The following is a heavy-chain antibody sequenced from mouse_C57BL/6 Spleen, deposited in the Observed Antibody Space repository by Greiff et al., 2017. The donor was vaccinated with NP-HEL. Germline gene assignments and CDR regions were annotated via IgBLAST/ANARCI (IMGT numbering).Heavy chain of an antibody. D-gene: IGHD2-5*01. V-gene: IGHV2-2*01. CDR3: ARNTAYYSNYYFDY. CDR2: IWSGGST. J-gene: IGHJ2*01. Sequence: VQLQQSGPGLVQPSQSLSITCIVSGFSLTSYGVHWVRQSPGKGLEWLGVIWSGGSTDYNAAFISRLSISKDNSKSQVFFKMNSLQADDTAIYYCARNTAYYSNYYFDYWGQGTTLTVSS. CDR1: GFSLTSYG.